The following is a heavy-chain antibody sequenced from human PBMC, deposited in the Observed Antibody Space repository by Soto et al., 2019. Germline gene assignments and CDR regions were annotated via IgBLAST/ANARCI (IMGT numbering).Heavy chain of an antibody. CDR2: ISGSGDTT. CDR3: AKETLASAYADY. D-gene: IGHD2-2*01. Sequence: EVPLLDSGGGLVQPGGSLRLSCAASGYSFSTYAMSWVRQAPGTGLEWVSAISGSGDTTYYADSVKGRFTISRDNSKNTVYLQMNSLRAEDTAVYYCAKETLASAYADYWGQGTLVTVSS. V-gene: IGHV3-23*01. CDR1: GYSFSTYA. J-gene: IGHJ4*02.